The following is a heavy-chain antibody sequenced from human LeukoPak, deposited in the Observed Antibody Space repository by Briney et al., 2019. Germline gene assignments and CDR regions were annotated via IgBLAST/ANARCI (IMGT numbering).Heavy chain of an antibody. J-gene: IGHJ4*02. V-gene: IGHV1-46*01. CDR1: GYTFTSYY. D-gene: IGHD3-22*01. Sequence: ASVKVSCKASGYTFTSYYMHWVRQAPGQGLEWMGIINPSGGSTSYAQKFQGRVTMTRDTSTGTVYMELSSLRSEDTAVYYCARGEYYYDSSGYYFDYWGQGTLVTVSS. CDR2: INPSGGST. CDR3: ARGEYYYDSSGYYFDY.